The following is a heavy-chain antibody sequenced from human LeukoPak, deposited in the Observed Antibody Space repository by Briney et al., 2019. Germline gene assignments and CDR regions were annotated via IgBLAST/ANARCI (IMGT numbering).Heavy chain of an antibody. V-gene: IGHV3-11*01. D-gene: IGHD6-19*01. CDR1: GFTFSDYY. J-gene: IGHJ4*02. Sequence: GGSLRLSCAASGFTFSDYYMSWIRQAPGKGLEWVSYISSSGSTIYYADSVKGRFTISRHISKNTLFLQMNSLRPEDTAVYYCARSSSAWYYYFDSWGQGTLVTVSS. CDR2: ISSSGSTI. CDR3: ARSSSAWYYYFDS.